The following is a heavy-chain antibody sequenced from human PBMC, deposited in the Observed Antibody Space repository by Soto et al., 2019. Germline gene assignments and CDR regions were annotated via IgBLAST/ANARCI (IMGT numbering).Heavy chain of an antibody. CDR1: GGTFSSYA. V-gene: IGHV1-2*04. CDR2: INPNSGST. Sequence: ASVKVSCKASGGTFSSYAISWVRQAPGQGLEWMGGINPNSGSTNYAQKFQGWVTMTRDTSISTAYMELSRLRSDDTAVYYCARTDYGDYVRQMTYGMDVWGQGTTVTVSS. D-gene: IGHD4-17*01. J-gene: IGHJ6*02. CDR3: ARTDYGDYVRQMTYGMDV.